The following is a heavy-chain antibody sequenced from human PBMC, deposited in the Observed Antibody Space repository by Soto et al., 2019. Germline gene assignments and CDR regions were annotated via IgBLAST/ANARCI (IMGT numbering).Heavy chain of an antibody. Sequence: QVQLVESGGGVVQPGRSLRLSCAASGFTFSSYAMHWVRQAPGKGLEWVAVISYDGSNKYYADSVKGRFTISRDNSKNPLYLQMNSLRAEDTAVYYCARGERYGDYVAHFDYWGQGTLVTVSS. CDR1: GFTFSSYA. V-gene: IGHV3-30-3*01. J-gene: IGHJ4*02. D-gene: IGHD4-17*01. CDR2: ISYDGSNK. CDR3: ARGERYGDYVAHFDY.